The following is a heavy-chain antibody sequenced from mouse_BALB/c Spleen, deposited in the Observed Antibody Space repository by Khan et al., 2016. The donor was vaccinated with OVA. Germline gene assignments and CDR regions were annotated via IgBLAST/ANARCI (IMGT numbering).Heavy chain of an antibody. D-gene: IGHD2-12*01. J-gene: IGHJ3*01. CDR3: VNHDSCSAWFTY. CDR2: INPSTGYT. CDR1: GYTFTKYW. V-gene: IGHV1-7*01. Sequence: QIQLVQSGAELAKPGASVKMSCKASGYTFTKYWMHWVKQRPGQGLEWIGYINPSTGYTEYNQKFKDKATLTADKSSSTAYMQLSSLTSEDSAVYYCVNHDSCSAWFTYWGQGTLVTVSA.